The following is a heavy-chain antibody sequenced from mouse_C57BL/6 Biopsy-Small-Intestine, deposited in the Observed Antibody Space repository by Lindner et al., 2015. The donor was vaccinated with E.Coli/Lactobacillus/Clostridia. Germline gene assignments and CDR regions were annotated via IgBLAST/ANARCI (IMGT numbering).Heavy chain of an antibody. J-gene: IGHJ4*01. Sequence: VQLQESGPELVKPGASVKISCTASGDSSTDYNLNWVKQSNVKSLEWIGVINPKYGTTNYNQRFTGKATLTVDQSSRTAYMQLNSLTSEDSAVYYCARCYGRFTYAMEYWGQGTSVTVSS. CDR1: GDSSTDYN. D-gene: IGHD2-1*01. V-gene: IGHV1-39*01. CDR2: INPKYGTT. CDR3: ARCYGRFTYAMEY.